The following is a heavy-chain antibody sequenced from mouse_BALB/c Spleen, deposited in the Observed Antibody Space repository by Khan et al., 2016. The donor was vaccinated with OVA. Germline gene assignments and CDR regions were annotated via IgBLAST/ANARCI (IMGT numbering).Heavy chain of an antibody. V-gene: IGHV9-3-1*01. J-gene: IGHJ4*01. CDR1: GYTFTNCG. Sequence: QIQLVQSGPELKKPGETVKISCKASGYTFTNCGMNWVKQAPRKGLKWMGWINTYTGESTYADDFKGRFAFSLETSASTAFLQINNPKNEDTATYYCSRPPYFSYVMVYWGQGTSITVSS. CDR2: INTYTGES. D-gene: IGHD2-10*01. CDR3: SRPPYFSYVMVY.